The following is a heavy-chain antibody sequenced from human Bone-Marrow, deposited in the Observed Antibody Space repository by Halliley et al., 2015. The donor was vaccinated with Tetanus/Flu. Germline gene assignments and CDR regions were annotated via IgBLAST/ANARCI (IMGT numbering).Heavy chain of an antibody. J-gene: IGHJ4*02. V-gene: IGHV4-30-2*03. Sequence: GLECIGSFRHSGGLSPTPSLTSRLPISVDTSKNQFPLRLRSVTAGDTAVYYCARLRGENYLFDLWGQGTLVFVSS. CDR2: FRHSGGL. CDR3: ARLRGENYLFDL. D-gene: IGHD3-10*01.